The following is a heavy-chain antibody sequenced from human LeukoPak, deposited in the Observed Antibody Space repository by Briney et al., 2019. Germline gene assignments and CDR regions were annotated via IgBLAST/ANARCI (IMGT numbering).Heavy chain of an antibody. V-gene: IGHV3-23*01. J-gene: IGHJ4*02. CDR1: GFTFSSHG. CDR2: ISGSGGST. CDR3: AKRGGMYPAHYFDY. D-gene: IGHD3-16*01. Sequence: PGGTLRLSCAASGFTFSSHGMSWVRQAPGKGLEWVSAISGSGGSTYYADSVKGRFTISRDNSKDTLYLQMNSLRAEDTAVYYCAKRGGMYPAHYFDYWGQGTLVTVSS.